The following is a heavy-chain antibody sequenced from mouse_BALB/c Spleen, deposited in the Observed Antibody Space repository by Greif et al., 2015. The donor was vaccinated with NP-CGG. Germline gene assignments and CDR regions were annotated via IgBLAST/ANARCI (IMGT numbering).Heavy chain of an antibody. J-gene: IGHJ1*01. D-gene: IGHD1-1*01. CDR1: GFTFSSYG. V-gene: IGHV5-6*01. CDR3: ARQDTTVIYWYFDV. Sequence: EVMLVESGGDLVKPGGSLKLSCAASGFTFSSYGMSWVRQTPDKRLEWVATISSGGSYTYYPDSVKGRFTISRDNAKNTLYLQMSSLKSEDTAMYYCARQDTTVIYWYFDVWGAGTTVTVSS. CDR2: ISSGGSYT.